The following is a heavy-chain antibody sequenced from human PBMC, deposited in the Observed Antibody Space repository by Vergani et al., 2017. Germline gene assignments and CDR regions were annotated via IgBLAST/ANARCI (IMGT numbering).Heavy chain of an antibody. J-gene: IGHJ4*02. D-gene: IGHD3-22*01. CDR3: TRVPKVGSDYYLYYFDY. CDR1: GFTFSNAW. V-gene: IGHV3-49*04. Sequence: EVQLVESGGGLVKPGGSLRLSCAASGFTFSNAWMNWVRQAPGKGLEWVGFIRSKAYGGTTEYAASVKGRFTISRDDSKSIAYLQMSSLKTEDTAVYYCTRVPKVGSDYYLYYFDYWGQGTLVTVSS. CDR2: IRSKAYGGTT.